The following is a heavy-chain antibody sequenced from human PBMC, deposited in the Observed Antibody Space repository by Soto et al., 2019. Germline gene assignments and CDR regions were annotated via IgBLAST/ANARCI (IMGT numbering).Heavy chain of an antibody. CDR2: IIPIFGTV. CDR1: GGTFSNYP. CDR3: ARPRTVATTKGYDY. Sequence: ASVKVSCKASGGTFSNYPFTWVRQAPGQGLEWMGLIIPIFGTVTCAQKFQGRVTISADESTSIAYMEMSSLTSEDTAVYYCARPRTVATTKGYDYWGQGTLVTVSS. J-gene: IGHJ4*02. D-gene: IGHD1-1*01. V-gene: IGHV1-69*13.